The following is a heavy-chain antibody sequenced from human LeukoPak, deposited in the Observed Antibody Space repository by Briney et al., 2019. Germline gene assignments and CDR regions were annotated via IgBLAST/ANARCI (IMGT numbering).Heavy chain of an antibody. Sequence: PSETLSLTCTVSGGSISSYYWSWIRQPAGKGLEWIGRIYTSGSTNYNPSLKSRVTMSVDTSKNQFSLKLSSVTAADTAVYYCARVRMVRGVITYFDYWGQGTLVTVSS. V-gene: IGHV4-4*07. J-gene: IGHJ4*02. D-gene: IGHD3-10*01. CDR3: ARVRMVRGVITYFDY. CDR1: GGSISSYY. CDR2: IYTSGST.